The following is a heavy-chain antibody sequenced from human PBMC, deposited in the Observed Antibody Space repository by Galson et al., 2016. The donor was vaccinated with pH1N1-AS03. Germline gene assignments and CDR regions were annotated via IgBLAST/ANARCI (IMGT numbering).Heavy chain of an antibody. Sequence: QSGAEVTKPGDSLKISCKSSGYGFNGYWTGWVRQMPGKGLEWMGIIFPGDSDTRYSPSFQGQVAISADKSTRTTYLQWRRLKASDTAIYYCARPAHYDSSGRDGLYVWGQGTMLIVSS. D-gene: IGHD3-22*01. CDR1: GYGFNGYW. CDR3: ARPAHYDSSGRDGLYV. CDR2: IFPGDSDT. V-gene: IGHV5-51*03. J-gene: IGHJ3*01.